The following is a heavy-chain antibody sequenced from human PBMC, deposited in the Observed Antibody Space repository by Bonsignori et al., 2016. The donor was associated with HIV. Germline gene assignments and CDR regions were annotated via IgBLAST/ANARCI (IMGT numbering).Heavy chain of an antibody. CDR2: IDPEDGKI. J-gene: IGHJ5*02. Sequence: EAQLVQSGAEVKKPGTTVKISCKASGYRFTDYYIHWIQQAPGRGLEWMGLIDPEDGKILYAGKSQGRPTLTVDSSTDTAYMQLSSLTSDDTAVYYCATSPRPWGQGTLVTVSS. V-gene: IGHV1-69-2*01. CDR1: GYRFTDYY. CDR3: ATSPRP.